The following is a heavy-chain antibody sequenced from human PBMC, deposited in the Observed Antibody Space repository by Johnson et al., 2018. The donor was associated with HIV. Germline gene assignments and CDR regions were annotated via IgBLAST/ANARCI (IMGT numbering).Heavy chain of an antibody. J-gene: IGHJ3*02. CDR2: IKQDGSEK. V-gene: IGHV3-7*01. Sequence: MQLVESGGGLVQSGGSLRLSCAASGITVSSNYMSWVRRAPGKGLEWVANIKQDGSEKNYVDSVKGRFIISRDNAKNSLYLQMNSLRAEDTAVYYCAREGWILDRNDAFDIWGQGTMVTVSS. CDR3: AREGWILDRNDAFDI. D-gene: IGHD3/OR15-3a*01. CDR1: GITVSSNY.